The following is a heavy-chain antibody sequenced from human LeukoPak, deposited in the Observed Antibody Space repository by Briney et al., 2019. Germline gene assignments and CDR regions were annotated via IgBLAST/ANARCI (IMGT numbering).Heavy chain of an antibody. CDR2: ISWNSGSI. CDR1: GFTFDDYA. V-gene: IGHV3-9*01. CDR3: AKDIGVAAVLHLDY. J-gene: IGHJ4*02. Sequence: PGRSLRLSCAASGFTFDDYAMHWVRQAPGKGLEWVSGISWNSGSIGYADSVKGRFTISRDNAKNSLYLQMNSLRAEDTALYYCAKDIGVAAVLHLDYWGQGTLVTVSS. D-gene: IGHD6-19*01.